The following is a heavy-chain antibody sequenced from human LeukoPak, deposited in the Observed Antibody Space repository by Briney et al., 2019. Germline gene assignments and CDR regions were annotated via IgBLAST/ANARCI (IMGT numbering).Heavy chain of an antibody. J-gene: IGHJ4*02. Sequence: GGSLRLSCAASGFTFSRFDMHWVRQAPGKGLEWVAVISYDGSNKYYADSVKGRFTISRDNSKNTLSLQMNSLGAEDAALYYCAREDYASGVDYWGQGTLVTVSS. CDR1: GFTFSRFD. D-gene: IGHD3-10*01. CDR3: AREDYASGVDY. V-gene: IGHV3-30-3*01. CDR2: ISYDGSNK.